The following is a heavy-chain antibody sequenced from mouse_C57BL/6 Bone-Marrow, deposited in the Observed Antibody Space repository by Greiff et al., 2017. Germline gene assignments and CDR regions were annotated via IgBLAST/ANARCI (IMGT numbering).Heavy chain of an antibody. Sequence: DVKLVESGGGLVQPGGSLKLSCAASGFTFSDYYMYWVRQTPEKRLEWVAYISNGGGSTYYPDPVKGRFTISRANAKNPLYLQMSRLKSEDTAMYYCARPLYYGNFDWFAYWGQGTLVTVSA. CDR1: GFTFSDYY. V-gene: IGHV5-12*01. CDR3: ARPLYYGNFDWFAY. D-gene: IGHD2-1*01. J-gene: IGHJ3*01. CDR2: ISNGGGST.